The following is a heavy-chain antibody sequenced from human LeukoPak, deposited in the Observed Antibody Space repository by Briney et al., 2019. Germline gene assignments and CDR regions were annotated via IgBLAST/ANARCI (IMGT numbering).Heavy chain of an antibody. Sequence: SETLSLTCAVYGXSFSGYYWSWIRQPPGKGLEWIGEINHSGSTNYNPSLKSRVTISVDTSKNQFSLKLSSVTAADTAVYYCARGPTGTPGYFDYWGQGTLVTVSS. CDR1: GXSFSGYY. CDR2: INHSGST. V-gene: IGHV4-34*01. CDR3: ARGPTGTPGYFDY. D-gene: IGHD1-1*01. J-gene: IGHJ4*02.